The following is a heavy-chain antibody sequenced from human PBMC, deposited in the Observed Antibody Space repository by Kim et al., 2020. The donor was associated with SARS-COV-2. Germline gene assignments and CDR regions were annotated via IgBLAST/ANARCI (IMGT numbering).Heavy chain of an antibody. CDR3: ARDYWGTAGTKYTDY. D-gene: IGHD6-13*01. V-gene: IGHV3-33*01. Sequence: ADSVKGRLTISRDNSKTTAYLQRNSLRGDDTAVYYCARDYWGTAGTKYTDYWGQGTLVTVSS. J-gene: IGHJ4*02.